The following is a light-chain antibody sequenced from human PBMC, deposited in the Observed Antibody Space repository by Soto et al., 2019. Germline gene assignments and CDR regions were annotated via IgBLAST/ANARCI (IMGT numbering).Light chain of an antibody. J-gene: IGKJ4*01. CDR3: QQYSSSLT. CDR1: QSVNSAY. Sequence: ENVLTQSTGTLSLSTGERATLSCSASQSVNSAYLAWYQQTPGQDPRLLIYAASSRATAIPDRFSGGASGKLFTLTISRLQPEDSAVYYCQQYSSSLTFGGGTKVDIK. V-gene: IGKV3-20*01. CDR2: AAS.